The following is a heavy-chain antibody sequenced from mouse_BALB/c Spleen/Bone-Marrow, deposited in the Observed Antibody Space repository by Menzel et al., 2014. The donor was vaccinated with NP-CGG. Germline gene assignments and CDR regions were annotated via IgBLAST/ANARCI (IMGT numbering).Heavy chain of an antibody. D-gene: IGHD1-1*01. CDR2: IYPGDGDT. V-gene: IGHV1-87*01. Sequence: VKLQESGAELARPGASVKLSCRASGYTFTSYWMRWVKQRPGQGLEWIGAIYPGDGDTRYTQKFKGKATLTADKSSSTAYMQLISLASEDSAVYYCARSIYYYGSSPFAYWGQGTLVTFSA. J-gene: IGHJ3*01. CDR1: GYTFTSYW. CDR3: ARSIYYYGSSPFAY.